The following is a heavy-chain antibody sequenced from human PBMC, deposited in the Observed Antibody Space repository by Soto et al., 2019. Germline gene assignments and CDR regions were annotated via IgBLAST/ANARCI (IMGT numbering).Heavy chain of an antibody. CDR3: ARDTGSSSSGWYDYYYYGMDV. J-gene: IGHJ6*02. CDR1: GFTFSSYS. D-gene: IGHD6-19*01. CDR2: ISSSSSYI. Sequence: EVQLVESGGGLVKPGGSLRLSCAASGFTFSSYSMNWVRQAPGKGLEWVSSISSSSSYIYYADSVKGRFTISRDNAKNSLYLQMNSLRAEDTAVYYCARDTGSSSSGWYDYYYYGMDVWGQGTTVTVSS. V-gene: IGHV3-21*01.